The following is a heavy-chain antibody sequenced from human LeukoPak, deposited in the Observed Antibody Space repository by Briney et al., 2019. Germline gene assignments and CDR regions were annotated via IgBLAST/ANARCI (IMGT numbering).Heavy chain of an antibody. J-gene: IGHJ4*02. Sequence: PSETLSLTCTVSGGSISSYYWSWIRQPPGKGLEWIGYIYYSGSTNYNPSLKSRVTISVDTSKNQFSLKLSSVTSADTAVYYCAVTYYDFWSGYFYFDYWGQGTLVTVSS. D-gene: IGHD3-3*01. CDR3: AVTYYDFWSGYFYFDY. V-gene: IGHV4-59*01. CDR2: IYYSGST. CDR1: GGSISSYY.